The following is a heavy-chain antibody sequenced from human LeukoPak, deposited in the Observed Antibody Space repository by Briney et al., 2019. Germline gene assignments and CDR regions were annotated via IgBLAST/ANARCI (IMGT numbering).Heavy chain of an antibody. Sequence: EASVKVSCKASGYTFTSYGISWVRQAPGQGLEWMGWINAYNGNTNYAQKLQGRVTMTTDTSASTAYMELRSLRSDDTAVYYCARDWIVVVPAAINYFDYWGQGTLVTVSS. D-gene: IGHD2-2*02. CDR2: INAYNGNT. V-gene: IGHV1-18*01. CDR3: ARDWIVVVPAAINYFDY. CDR1: GYTFTSYG. J-gene: IGHJ4*02.